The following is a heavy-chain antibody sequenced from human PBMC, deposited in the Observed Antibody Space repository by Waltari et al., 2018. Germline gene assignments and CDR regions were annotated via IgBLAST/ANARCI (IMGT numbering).Heavy chain of an antibody. Sequence: QVTLRESGPALVKPTQTLTLTCHFPGFSLSTSGMCVSWILQPPGKALEWLALIVWDVDKYYSTSMKTRLTNSKDTSKNQVVLTMTNMDTVDAATYDCARIREGSSWYTGVGWYYRMDVWCQGTTVTVSS. V-gene: IGHV2-70*01. J-gene: IGHJ6*02. CDR3: ARIREGSSWYTGVGWYYRMDV. CDR2: IVWDVDK. D-gene: IGHD6-13*01. CDR1: GFSLSTSGMC.